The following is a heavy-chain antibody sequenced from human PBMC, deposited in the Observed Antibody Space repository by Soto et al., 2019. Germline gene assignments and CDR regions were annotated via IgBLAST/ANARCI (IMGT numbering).Heavy chain of an antibody. J-gene: IGHJ4*02. D-gene: IGHD3-10*01. Sequence: SGPTLVNPTQTLTLTCTFSGFSLSTSGMRVSWIRQPPGKALEWLARIDWDDGKFYSTSLKTRLTISKDTSKNQVVLTMTNMDPGDTATYYCARTRGAALLDYWGQGTLVTVSS. CDR2: IDWDDGK. V-gene: IGHV2-70*04. CDR1: GFSLSTSGMR. CDR3: ARTRGAALLDY.